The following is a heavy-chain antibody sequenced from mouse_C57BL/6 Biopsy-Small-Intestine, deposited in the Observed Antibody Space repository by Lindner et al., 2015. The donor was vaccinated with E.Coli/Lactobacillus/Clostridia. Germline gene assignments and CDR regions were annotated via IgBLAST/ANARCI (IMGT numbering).Heavy chain of an antibody. J-gene: IGHJ4*01. Sequence: SVKVSCKTSDNTFMSHGFTWVRQAPGRGLEWMGWIRNDNGYTEYAQKVQGRVTMTTDSSTSTAYMELSNLRSDDTAVYYCARFTEHLGVGRLDYWGQGTLVTVSS. CDR3: ARFTEHLGVGRLDY. V-gene: IGHV1-58*01. CDR1: DNTFMSHG. D-gene: IGHD3-1*01. CDR2: IRNDNGYT.